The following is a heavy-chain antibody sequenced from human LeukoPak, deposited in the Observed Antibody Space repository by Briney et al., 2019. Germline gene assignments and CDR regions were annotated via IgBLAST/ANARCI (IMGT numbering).Heavy chain of an antibody. Sequence: SETLSLTCTVSGDSISSYYWSWIRQPPGKGLEWMGYINYSGNTNYNPSLNSRVTISVDTSKNQFSLRLTSVTAADTAVYYCAREGRQDYVYFDCWGQGTLVTVSS. D-gene: IGHD4-17*01. CDR1: GDSISSYY. V-gene: IGHV4-59*01. J-gene: IGHJ4*02. CDR3: AREGRQDYVYFDC. CDR2: INYSGNT.